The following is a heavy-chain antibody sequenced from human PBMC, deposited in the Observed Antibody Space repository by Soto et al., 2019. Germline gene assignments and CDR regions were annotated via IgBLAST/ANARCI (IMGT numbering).Heavy chain of an antibody. J-gene: IGHJ4*02. Sequence: ASVKVSCKASGYTFTSYGISWVRQAPGQGLEWMGWISTYNGNTNYAQKVQGRVTMTTDTSTSTAYMELRSLRSDDTAVYYCARGEYDFWSGYHDYWGQGTLVTVSS. CDR3: ARGEYDFWSGYHDY. CDR1: GYTFTSYG. D-gene: IGHD3-3*01. V-gene: IGHV1-18*01. CDR2: ISTYNGNT.